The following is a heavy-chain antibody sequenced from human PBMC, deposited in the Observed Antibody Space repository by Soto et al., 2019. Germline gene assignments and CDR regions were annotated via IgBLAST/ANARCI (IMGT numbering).Heavy chain of an antibody. CDR3: AKEGGYCSGGSCYSLTVFYLFDY. D-gene: IGHD2-15*01. CDR2: ISYDGSNK. Sequence: PEGSLRLSCAASGFTFSSYGMHWVRQAPGKGLEWVAVISYDGSNKYYADSVKGRFTISRDNSKNTLYLQMNSLRAEDTAVYYCAKEGGYCSGGSCYSLTVFYLFDYWGQGT. CDR1: GFTFSSYG. V-gene: IGHV3-30*18. J-gene: IGHJ4*02.